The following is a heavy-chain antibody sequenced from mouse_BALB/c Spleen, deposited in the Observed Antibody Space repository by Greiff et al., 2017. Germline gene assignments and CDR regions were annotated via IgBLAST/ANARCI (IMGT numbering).Heavy chain of an antibody. Sequence: VKLVESGPGLVAPSQSLSITCTVSGFSLTGYGVNWVRQPPGKGLEWLGMIWGDGSTDYNSALKSRLSISKDNSKSQVFLKMNSLQTDDTARYYCATHYRYDGKYYYAMDYWGQGTSVTVSS. CDR3: ATHYRYDGKYYYAMDY. V-gene: IGHV2-6-7*01. CDR1: GFSLTGYG. D-gene: IGHD2-14*01. J-gene: IGHJ4*01. CDR2: IWGDGST.